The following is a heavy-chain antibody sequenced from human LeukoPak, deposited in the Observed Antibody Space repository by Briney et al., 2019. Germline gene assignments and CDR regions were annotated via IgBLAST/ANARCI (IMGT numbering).Heavy chain of an antibody. D-gene: IGHD6-13*01. CDR3: ARDLKWYRSSPGGY. J-gene: IGHJ4*02. Sequence: HWASVKVSCKASGYTFTSYGISWVRQAPGQGLEWMGWINAGNGNTKYSQKFQGRVTITRDTSASTAYMELSSLRSEDTAVYYCARDLKWYRSSPGGYWGQGTLVTVSS. CDR1: GYTFTSYG. V-gene: IGHV1-3*01. CDR2: INAGNGNT.